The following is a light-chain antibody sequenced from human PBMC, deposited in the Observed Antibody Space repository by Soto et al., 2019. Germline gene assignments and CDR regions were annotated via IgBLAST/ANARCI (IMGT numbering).Light chain of an antibody. V-gene: IGKV4-1*01. CDR2: WAS. Sequence: DIVMTQSPDSLAVSLGERATINCKSSQSVLYTSNNKNYLAWYQQKPGQPPKLLIYWASTRDSGVPDRFSGRGSGTDFTLTISSLQAEDVAVYYCQQYYSTPYTFGQGTKLEIK. J-gene: IGKJ2*01. CDR3: QQYYSTPYT. CDR1: QSVLYTSNNKNY.